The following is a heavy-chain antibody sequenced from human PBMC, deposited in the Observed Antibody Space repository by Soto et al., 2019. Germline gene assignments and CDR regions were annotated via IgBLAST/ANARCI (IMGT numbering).Heavy chain of an antibody. D-gene: IGHD5-18*01. V-gene: IGHV3-33*01. CDR2: IWYDGSNK. CDR3: ARDQDSYGYGSPVYYYYYGMDV. Sequence: QVQLVESGGGVVQPGRSLRLSCAASGFTFSSYGMHWVRQAPGKGLEWVAVIWYDGSNKYYADSVKGRFTISRDNSKNTLYLQMNSRRAEDTAVYYCARDQDSYGYGSPVYYYYYGMDVWGQGTTVTVSS. CDR1: GFTFSSYG. J-gene: IGHJ6*02.